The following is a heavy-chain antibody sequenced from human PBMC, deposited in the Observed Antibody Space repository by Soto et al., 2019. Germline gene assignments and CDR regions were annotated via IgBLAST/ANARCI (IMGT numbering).Heavy chain of an antibody. D-gene: IGHD3-22*01. CDR1: GYRFTSYW. Sequence: PGESLKISCKGSGYRFTSYWIGWVRQMPGKGLEWMGIIYPGDSDTRYSPSFQGQVTISADKSNSTAYLQWSSLKASDTAMYYCARQIYDSDTGPNFQYYFDSWGQGTPVTVSS. V-gene: IGHV5-51*01. CDR3: ARQIYDSDTGPNFQYYFDS. J-gene: IGHJ4*02. CDR2: IYPGDSDT.